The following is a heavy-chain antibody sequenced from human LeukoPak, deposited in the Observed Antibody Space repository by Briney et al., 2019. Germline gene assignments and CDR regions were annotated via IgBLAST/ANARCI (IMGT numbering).Heavy chain of an antibody. CDR2: ITSGGAP. CDR1: GFTFSNYA. CDR3: AVGIVVAGAFDY. V-gene: IGHV3-23*01. J-gene: IGHJ4*02. Sequence: PGGSLRLSCAASGFTFSNYAVMWVRQAPGQGLEWVSAITSGGAPRYADSVKGRFTISRDNSKNTLYLQMNSLRAEDTAVYYCAVGIVVAGAFDYWGQGTLVTVSS. D-gene: IGHD6-19*01.